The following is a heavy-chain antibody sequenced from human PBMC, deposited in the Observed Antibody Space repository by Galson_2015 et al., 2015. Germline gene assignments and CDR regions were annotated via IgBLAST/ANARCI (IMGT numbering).Heavy chain of an antibody. CDR3: ARESLQYYYYYMDV. Sequence: SLRLSCAASGFTFSDYYMSWIRQAPGKGLEWVSYISATSTTVYYAASVKGRFTNSRDNAENSLFLQMSSLRAEDTAVYYCARESLQYYYYYMDVWGKGTTVTVSS. J-gene: IGHJ6*03. V-gene: IGHV3-11*01. CDR1: GFTFSDYY. D-gene: IGHD5-24*01. CDR2: ISATSTTV.